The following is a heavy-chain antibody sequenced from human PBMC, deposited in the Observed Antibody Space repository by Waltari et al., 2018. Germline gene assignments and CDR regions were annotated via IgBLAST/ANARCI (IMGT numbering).Heavy chain of an antibody. CDR2: INRGGST. V-gene: IGHV4-34*01. D-gene: IGHD2-2*01. Sequence: QVQLQQWGAGLLKPSETLSLTCAVYGGSFSDYYWTWLRQPPGKGLEWIGEINRGGSTKYNASLKGRVTISVDSSKTQFSLRLTSVAAADTAVYYCARGACSDTSCYANYYYMDVWGKGTAVTVSS. CDR1: GGSFSDYY. J-gene: IGHJ6*03. CDR3: ARGACSDTSCYANYYYMDV.